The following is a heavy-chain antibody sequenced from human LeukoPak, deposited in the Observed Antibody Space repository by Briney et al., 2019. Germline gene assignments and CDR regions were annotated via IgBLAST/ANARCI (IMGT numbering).Heavy chain of an antibody. J-gene: IGHJ5*02. Sequence: SETLSLTCTVSGGSISSGGYYWSWIRQHPGKGLEWIGYTYYSGSTYYNPSLKSRVTISVDTSKNQFSLKLSSVTAADTAVYYCARDRATYGSGSYWNWFDPWGQGTLVTVSS. CDR2: TYYSGST. CDR1: GGSISSGGYY. D-gene: IGHD3-10*01. V-gene: IGHV4-31*03. CDR3: ARDRATYGSGSYWNWFDP.